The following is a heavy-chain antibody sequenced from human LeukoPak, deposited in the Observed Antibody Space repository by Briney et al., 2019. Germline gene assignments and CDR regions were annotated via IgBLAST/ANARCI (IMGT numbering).Heavy chain of an antibody. Sequence: GGSLRLSCAASGFTFSSYGMHWVRQAPGKGLEWVAYIQFDGSNEQYADSVKGRFSISRDSSKNILYLQMNSLRAEDTAVYYCASSRDARGRSSSWFYSSGRTVFPQLGVNWFDPWGQGTLVTVSS. CDR1: GFTFSSYG. V-gene: IGHV3-30*02. CDR3: ASSRDARGRSSSWFYSSGRTVFPQLGVNWFDP. J-gene: IGHJ5*02. CDR2: IQFDGSNE. D-gene: IGHD6-13*01.